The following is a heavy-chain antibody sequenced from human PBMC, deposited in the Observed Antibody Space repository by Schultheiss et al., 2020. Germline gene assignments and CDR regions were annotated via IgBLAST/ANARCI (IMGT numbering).Heavy chain of an antibody. Sequence: LSLTCTVSGGSISSYYWSWIRQPPGKGLEWVGRIKSKTDGGTTDYAAPVKGRFTISRDDSKNTLYLQMNSLKTADTAVYYCVAGSGISYYYDMDVWGQGTTVTVSS. D-gene: IGHD3-10*01. J-gene: IGHJ6*02. CDR3: VAGSGISYYYDMDV. CDR1: GGSISSYY. V-gene: IGHV3-15*07. CDR2: IKSKTDGGTT.